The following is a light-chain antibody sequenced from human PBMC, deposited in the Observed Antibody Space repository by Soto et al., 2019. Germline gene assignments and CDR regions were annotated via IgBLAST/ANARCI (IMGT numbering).Light chain of an antibody. V-gene: IGLV2-8*01. CDR3: SSRAGDNTFVV. J-gene: IGLJ2*01. Sequence: QSALTQPPSASGSPGQSVTISCTGTSSDIGGSNYVSWYQQHPDKAPRLMIYEVTQRPSGVPDRFSGSKSGNTASLTVSGLQAEDEADYYCSSRAGDNTFVVFGGGTKLTVL. CDR1: SSDIGGSNY. CDR2: EVT.